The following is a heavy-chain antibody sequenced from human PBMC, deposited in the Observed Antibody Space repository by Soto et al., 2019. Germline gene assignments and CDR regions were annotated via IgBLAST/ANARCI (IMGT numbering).Heavy chain of an antibody. D-gene: IGHD1-26*01. V-gene: IGHV1-69*13. J-gene: IGHJ4*02. CDR1: GGTFSSYA. Sequence: GASVKVSCKASGGTFSSYAISWVRQAPGQGLEWMGGIIPIFGTANYAQKFQGRVTITADESTSTAYMELSSLRSEDTAVYYCAREGHYIVGATSALFDYWGQGTLVTVSS. CDR2: IIPIFGTA. CDR3: AREGHYIVGATSALFDY.